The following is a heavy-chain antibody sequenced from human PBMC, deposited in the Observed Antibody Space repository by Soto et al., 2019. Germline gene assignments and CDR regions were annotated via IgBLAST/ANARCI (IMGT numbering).Heavy chain of an antibody. J-gene: IGHJ4*02. CDR3: ARDPSLPIYCSSTSCYGFDY. D-gene: IGHD2-2*01. Sequence: GASVKVSCKASGYTFTRYGISWVRQAPGQGVEWMGWISAYNGNTNYAQKLQGRVTMTTDTSTSTAYMELRSLRSDDTAVYYCARDPSLPIYCSSTSCYGFDYWGQGTLVTVSS. CDR1: GYTFTRYG. V-gene: IGHV1-18*01. CDR2: ISAYNGNT.